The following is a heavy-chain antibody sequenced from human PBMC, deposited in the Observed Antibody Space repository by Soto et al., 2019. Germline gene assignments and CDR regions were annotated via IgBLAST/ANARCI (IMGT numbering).Heavy chain of an antibody. CDR1: GFTFSSYS. CDR2: ISSSSSTI. Sequence: EVQLVESGGGLVQPGGSLRLSCAASGFTFSSYSMNWVRQAPGKGLEWVSYISSSSSTIYYADSGKGRFTISRDNAKNSLYLQMNSLRDEDTAVYYCARDRDYYGSGSSSGMDVWGQGTTVTVSS. CDR3: ARDRDYYGSGSSSGMDV. J-gene: IGHJ6*02. V-gene: IGHV3-48*02. D-gene: IGHD3-10*01.